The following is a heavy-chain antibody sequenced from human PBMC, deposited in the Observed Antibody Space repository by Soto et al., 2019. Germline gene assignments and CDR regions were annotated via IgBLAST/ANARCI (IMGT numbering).Heavy chain of an antibody. J-gene: IGHJ4*02. V-gene: IGHV1-2*02. Sequence: AAVKVSCKACGYTFTGYYMHWVRQAPGQGLEWMGWINPNSGGTNYAQKFQGRVTMTRDTSISTAYMELSRLRSDDTAVYYCARTYSSSSLVDYWGQGTLVTVSS. D-gene: IGHD6-6*01. CDR1: GYTFTGYY. CDR3: ARTYSSSSLVDY. CDR2: INPNSGGT.